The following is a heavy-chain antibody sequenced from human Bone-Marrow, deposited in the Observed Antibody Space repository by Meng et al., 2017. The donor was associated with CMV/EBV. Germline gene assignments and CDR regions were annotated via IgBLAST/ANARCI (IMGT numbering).Heavy chain of an antibody. Sequence: SCAASGFTFSSYAMHWVRQAPGKGLEWVAVISYDGSNKYYADSVKGRFTISRDNSKNTLYLQMNSLRAEDTAVYYCARGGRDDFWSGINGGLRLYYYYGMDVWGQGTTVTVSS. V-gene: IGHV3-30*04. J-gene: IGHJ6*02. CDR1: GFTFSSYA. CDR2: ISYDGSNK. D-gene: IGHD3-3*01. CDR3: ARGGRDDFWSGINGGLRLYYYYGMDV.